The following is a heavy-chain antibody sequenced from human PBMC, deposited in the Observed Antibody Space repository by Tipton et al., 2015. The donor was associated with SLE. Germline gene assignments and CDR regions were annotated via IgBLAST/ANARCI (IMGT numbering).Heavy chain of an antibody. CDR2: ISAYNGNT. CDR3: ARAVGWLLEHAQYNWFDP. D-gene: IGHD3-22*01. Sequence: QLVQSGPEVKKPGASVKVSCKASGYTFTSYGISWVRQAPGQGLEWMGWISAYNGNTNYAQKLQGRGTMTTDTSKSTAYMELRSLRSGDTAVYYCARAVGWLLEHAQYNWFDPWGQGTLVTVSS. V-gene: IGHV1-18*01. CDR1: GYTFTSYG. J-gene: IGHJ5*02.